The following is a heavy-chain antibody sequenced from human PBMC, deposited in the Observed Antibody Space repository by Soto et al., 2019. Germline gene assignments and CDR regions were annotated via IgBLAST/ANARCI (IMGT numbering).Heavy chain of an antibody. CDR1: GFTFSSYG. V-gene: IGHV3-33*01. D-gene: IGHD4-17*01. Sequence: GGSLRLSCAASGFTFSSYGMHWVRQAPGKGLEWVAVIWYDGSNKYYADSVKGRFTISRDNYKNTLYLQMNSLRAEDTAVYYCARAQTTVTTWYFDYWGQGTLVTVSS. CDR3: ARAQTTVTTWYFDY. CDR2: IWYDGSNK. J-gene: IGHJ4*02.